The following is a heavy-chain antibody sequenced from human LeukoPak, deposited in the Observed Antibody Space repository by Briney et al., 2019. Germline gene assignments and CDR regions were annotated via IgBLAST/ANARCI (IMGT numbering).Heavy chain of an antibody. CDR1: GDSMNEYY. CDR3: ATRPYTAFDY. Sequence: SETLSLTCTVSGDSMNEYYWSWIRQPPGKGLEWIGSIYHSGSTYYNPSLKSRVTISVDTSKNQFSLKLSSVTAADTAVYYCATRPYTAFDYWGQGTLVTVSS. CDR2: IYHSGST. D-gene: IGHD2-2*02. J-gene: IGHJ4*02. V-gene: IGHV4-38-2*02.